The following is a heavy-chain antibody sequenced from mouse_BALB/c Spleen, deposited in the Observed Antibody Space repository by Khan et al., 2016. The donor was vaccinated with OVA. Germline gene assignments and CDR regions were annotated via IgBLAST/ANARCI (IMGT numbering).Heavy chain of an antibody. CDR2: IHYSGST. CDR1: GYSITSGHS. J-gene: IGHJ3*01. CDR3: ARGDYLFAY. Sequence: EVQLQESGPDLVKPSQSLSLTCTVTGYSITSGHSWHWIRQFSGNKLEWMGYIHYSGSTNYNPSLKSRISITRDTSKNQFFLQLNSVTTEDTATYYCARGDYLFAYWGQGTLVTVSA. D-gene: IGHD2-4*01. V-gene: IGHV3-1*02.